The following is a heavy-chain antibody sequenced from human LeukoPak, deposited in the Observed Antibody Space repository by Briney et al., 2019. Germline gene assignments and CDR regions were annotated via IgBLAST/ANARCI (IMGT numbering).Heavy chain of an antibody. CDR1: GFSFRTYS. CDR3: AREERVGATHSLDA. V-gene: IGHV3-30*04. D-gene: IGHD1-26*01. J-gene: IGHJ1*01. CDR2: ITYDGKVQ. Sequence: AGGSETLSCAASGFSFRTYSMQWVRQAPGKGLEWLAVITYDGKVQHYTDYVKGQFTVSRDNSKKTLCLQMISLRLEDTAFYYCAREERVGATHSLDAWRRGTFVPVSS.